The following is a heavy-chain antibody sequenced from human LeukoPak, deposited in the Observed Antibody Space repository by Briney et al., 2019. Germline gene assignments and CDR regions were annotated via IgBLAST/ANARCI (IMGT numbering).Heavy chain of an antibody. CDR1: GFTFTEQY. CDR2: INPHGGGT. D-gene: IGHD3-16*02. J-gene: IGHJ4*02. CDR3: AGQGGSARYFDY. V-gene: IGHV1-2*02. Sequence: ASLKVSCTASGFTFTEQYIHWVRQAPGQGLEWMGWINPHGGGTNYAQKFQGRVALTRDTSLSTAYMDLSRLRSDDTAVYYCAGQGGSARYFDYWGQGTLVTVSS.